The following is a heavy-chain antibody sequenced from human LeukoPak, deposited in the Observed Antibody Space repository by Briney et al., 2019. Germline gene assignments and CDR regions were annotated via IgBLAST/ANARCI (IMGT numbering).Heavy chain of an antibody. Sequence: GGSLRLSCAASGFTFSTYGMHWVRQAPGKGLEWVASIRYDGSNKYYADSVKGRFTISRDNSKNSLYLRMNSLRAEDTAVYYCATVRGYYDSSGPYYFNYWGRGTLVTVSS. CDR1: GFTFSTYG. V-gene: IGHV3-30*02. CDR3: ATVRGYYDSSGPYYFNY. D-gene: IGHD3-22*01. J-gene: IGHJ4*02. CDR2: IRYDGSNK.